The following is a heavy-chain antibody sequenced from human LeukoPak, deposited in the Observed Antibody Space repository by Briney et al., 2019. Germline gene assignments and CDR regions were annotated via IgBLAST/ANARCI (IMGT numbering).Heavy chain of an antibody. CDR1: GYTFTSYY. Sequence: ASVKVSCKASGYTFTSYYMHWVGQAPGQGSEWMGQINPSGGSKRYAQKLQGRVTIKRDKETRRVCMEVRRLRCEDTAVYYCARELNPISSGWSPSGYFQHWGQGTLVTVSS. J-gene: IGHJ1*01. V-gene: IGHV1-46*01. CDR2: INPSGGSK. D-gene: IGHD6-19*01. CDR3: ARELNPISSGWSPSGYFQH.